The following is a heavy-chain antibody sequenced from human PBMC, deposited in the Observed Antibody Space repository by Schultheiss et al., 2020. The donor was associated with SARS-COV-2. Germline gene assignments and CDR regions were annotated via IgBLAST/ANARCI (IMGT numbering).Heavy chain of an antibody. CDR1: GGSFSSYY. J-gene: IGHJ4*02. Sequence: SETLSLTCAVYGGSFSSYYWSWIRQPPGKGLEWIGGINHSGSTNYNPSLKSRVTMSVDTSKNQFSLKLSSVTAADTAVYYCASNNWNSPYYFDYWGQGTLVTVSS. D-gene: IGHD1-7*01. CDR3: ASNNWNSPYYFDY. CDR2: INHSGST. V-gene: IGHV4-34*01.